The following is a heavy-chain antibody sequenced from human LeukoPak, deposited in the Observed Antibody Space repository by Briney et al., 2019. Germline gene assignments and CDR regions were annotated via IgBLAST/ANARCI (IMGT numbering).Heavy chain of an antibody. V-gene: IGHV4-38-2*02. Sequence: SETLSLTCTVSGHSIINSYYWGWIRQPPGKGLEWIGSIYHTGSTYYNPSLKSRVTISVDTSMNQFSLRVTSVTAADTAVYYCVRIRSVLNWFDPWGHGTLVTVSS. CDR2: IYHTGST. D-gene: IGHD5/OR15-5a*01. CDR1: GHSIINSYY. CDR3: VRIRSVLNWFDP. J-gene: IGHJ5*02.